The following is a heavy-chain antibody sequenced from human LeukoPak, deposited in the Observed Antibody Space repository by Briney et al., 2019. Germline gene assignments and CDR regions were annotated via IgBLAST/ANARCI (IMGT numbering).Heavy chain of an antibody. CDR1: GFTFSSYG. Sequence: QPGRSLRLSCAASGFTFSSYGMHWVRQAPGKGLEWVAVIWYDGSNKYYADSVKGRFTISRDNSKNTLYLQMNSLRAEDTAVYYCARSKPSVWGSIDYWGQGTLVTVSS. D-gene: IGHD3-16*01. CDR2: IWYDGSNK. J-gene: IGHJ4*02. V-gene: IGHV3-33*08. CDR3: ARSKPSVWGSIDY.